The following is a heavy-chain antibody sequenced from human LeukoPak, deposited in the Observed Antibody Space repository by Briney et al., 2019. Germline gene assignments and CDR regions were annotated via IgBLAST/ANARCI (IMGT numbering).Heavy chain of an antibody. CDR3: ARAGIMITFGGVIVIPSYFDY. V-gene: IGHV1-2*02. Sequence: ASVKVSCKASGYTFTGYYMHWVRQAPGQGLEWMGWINPNGGGTNYAQKFQGRVTMTRDTSISTAYMELSRPRSDDTAVYYCARAGIMITFGGVIVIPSYFDYWGQGTLVTVSS. CDR2: INPNGGGT. CDR1: GYTFTGYY. J-gene: IGHJ4*02. D-gene: IGHD3-16*02.